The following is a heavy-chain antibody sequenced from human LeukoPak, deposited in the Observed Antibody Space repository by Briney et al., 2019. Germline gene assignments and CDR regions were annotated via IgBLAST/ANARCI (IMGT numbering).Heavy chain of an antibody. J-gene: IGHJ1*01. CDR1: GYTFTGYY. D-gene: IGHD6-19*01. CDR2: INPNSGGT. CDR3: ARVASSGWYEYFQH. V-gene: IGHV1-2*02. Sequence: ASVKVSCKASGYTFTGYYMHWVRQAPGQGLEWMGWINPNSGGTNYAQKFQGRVTMTRDTSISTAYMELSRLRSDDTAVYYSARVASSGWYEYFQHWGQGTLVTVSS.